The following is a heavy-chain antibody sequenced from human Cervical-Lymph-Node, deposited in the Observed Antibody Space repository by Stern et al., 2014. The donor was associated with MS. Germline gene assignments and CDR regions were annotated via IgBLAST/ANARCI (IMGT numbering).Heavy chain of an antibody. D-gene: IGHD6-13*01. V-gene: IGHV3-30*18. CDR1: GFTFRSYG. Sequence: VQLVESGGGVVQPGRSLRLSCAASGFTFRSYGMHWVRQAPGKGLEWVAVISYDGSNKYYADSVKGRFTISRENSKNTLYLQMNSLRAEDTAVYYCAKPSYIAAAGPFDYWGQGTLVTVSS. J-gene: IGHJ4*02. CDR3: AKPSYIAAAGPFDY. CDR2: ISYDGSNK.